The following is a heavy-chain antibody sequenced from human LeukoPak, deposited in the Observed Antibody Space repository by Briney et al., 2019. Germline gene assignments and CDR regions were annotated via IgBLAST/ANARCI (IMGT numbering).Heavy chain of an antibody. CDR1: GDSVSSNSAA. D-gene: IGHD3-16*01. CDR2: TYYRSKWYN. V-gene: IGHV6-1*01. Sequence: SQTLSLTCAISGDSVSSNSAAWNWIRQSPSRGLEWLGRTYYRSKWYNDYAVSVKSRITINPDTSKNQFSLQLNSVTPEDTAVYSCARAFRAFLRRGGAFADWGQGTLVTVSS. J-gene: IGHJ4*02. CDR3: ARAFRAFLRRGGAFAD.